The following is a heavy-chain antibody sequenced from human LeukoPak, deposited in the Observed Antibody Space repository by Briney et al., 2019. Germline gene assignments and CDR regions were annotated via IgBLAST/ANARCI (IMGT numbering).Heavy chain of an antibody. CDR1: GFTFSNAW. CDR3: ARQGITFSFDY. CDR2: IYHSGST. Sequence: GSLRLSCAASGFTFSNAWMSWIRQPPGKGLEWIGEIYHSGSTNYNPSLKTRVTISVDKSKNQFSLKLSSVTAADTAVYYCARQGITFSFDYWGQGTLVTVSS. J-gene: IGHJ4*02. V-gene: IGHV4-4*02. D-gene: IGHD3-3*01.